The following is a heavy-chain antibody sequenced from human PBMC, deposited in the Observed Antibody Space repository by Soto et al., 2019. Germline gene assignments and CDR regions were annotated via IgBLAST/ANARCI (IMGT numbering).Heavy chain of an antibody. D-gene: IGHD5-12*01. CDR2: ISAYNGNT. V-gene: IGHV1-18*01. CDR1: GYTFTSYG. J-gene: IGHJ4*02. Sequence: ASVKVSCKASGYTFTSYGISRVRQAPGQGLEWMGWISAYNGNTNYAQKLQGRVTMTTDTSTSTAYMELRSLRSDDTAVYYCAASSDIVATTDFDYWGQGTLVTVSS. CDR3: AASSDIVATTDFDY.